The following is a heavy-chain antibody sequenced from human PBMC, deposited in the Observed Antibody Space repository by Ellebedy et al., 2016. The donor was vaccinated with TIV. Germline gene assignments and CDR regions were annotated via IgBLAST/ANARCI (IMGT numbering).Heavy chain of an antibody. D-gene: IGHD4-17*01. CDR1: GGSISSYY. V-gene: IGHV4-59*08. CDR3: ARLYGSYYGMDV. CDR2: IYYSGST. J-gene: IGHJ6*02. Sequence: MPSETLSLTCTVSGGSISSYYWSWIRQPPGKGLEWIGYIYYSGSTNYNPSLKSRVTISVDTSKNQFSLKLSSVPAADTAVYYRARLYGSYYGMDVWGQGTTVTVSS.